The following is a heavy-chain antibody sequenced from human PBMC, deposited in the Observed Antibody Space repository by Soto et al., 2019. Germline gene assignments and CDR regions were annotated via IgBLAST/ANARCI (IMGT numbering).Heavy chain of an antibody. CDR2: INAGNGNT. J-gene: IGHJ4*02. CDR3: ARDVGSPGD. CDR1: GYTFTSYA. V-gene: IGHV1-3*01. Sequence: QVQLVQSGAEVKKPGASVKVSCKASGYTFTSYAMHWVRQAPGQRLEWMGWINAGNGNTKYSQKFQGRVTITRDTSSSTAYMELSILRSEYIIVYYCARDVGSPGDLGQGSLVTFSS. D-gene: IGHD1-26*01.